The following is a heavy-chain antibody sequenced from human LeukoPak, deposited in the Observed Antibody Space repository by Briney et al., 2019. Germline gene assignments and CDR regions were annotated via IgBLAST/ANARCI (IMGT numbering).Heavy chain of an antibody. V-gene: IGHV3-23*01. CDR2: ISGGGVST. D-gene: IGHD2-21*01. J-gene: IGHJ5*02. Sequence: GGSLRLSCAASGFTFSSYAMSWVRQAPGKGLKWVSGISGGGVSTYYTDSVKGRFTVSRDNSKNTMFLQMNSLRAEDTAVYYCAKGLYGDTFLNRFDPWGQGTLVTVSS. CDR3: AKGLYGDTFLNRFDP. CDR1: GFTFSSYA.